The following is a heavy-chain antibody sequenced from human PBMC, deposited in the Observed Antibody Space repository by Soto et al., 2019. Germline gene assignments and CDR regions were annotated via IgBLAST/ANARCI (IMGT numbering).Heavy chain of an antibody. CDR3: AIQDGGVVY. J-gene: IGHJ4*02. CDR2: IIPMIGVA. CDR1: GGTFSSYT. V-gene: IGHV1-69*02. D-gene: IGHD3-16*01. Sequence: GASVKVSCKASGGTFSSYTISWVRQAPGQGLEWMGRIIPMIGVANYAQKFQGWVTMIRDNSTSTAYMELRNLKSDDTAVYYCAIQDGGVVYWGQGTLVTVSS.